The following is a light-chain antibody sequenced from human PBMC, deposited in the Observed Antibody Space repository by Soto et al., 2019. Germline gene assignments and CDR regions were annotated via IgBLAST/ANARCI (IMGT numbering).Light chain of an antibody. J-gene: IGKJ5*01. CDR2: DAS. CDR1: QDSSFF. CDR3: QQYDILPIT. Sequence: DIQMTQSPSSLSASIGDRVTITCQASQDSSFFLNWYQQKPGKAPEVLIYDASNLEIGVPSRFSGSGSGTHFTFTISSLQTEDIGTYYCQQYDILPITFGRGTRLEIK. V-gene: IGKV1-33*01.